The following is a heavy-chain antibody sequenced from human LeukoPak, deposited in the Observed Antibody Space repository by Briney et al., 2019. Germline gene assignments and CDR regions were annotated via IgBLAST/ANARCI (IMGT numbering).Heavy chain of an antibody. CDR1: GFTFSSYA. V-gene: IGHV3-23*01. CDR3: AREGGAGGTIDY. J-gene: IGHJ4*02. Sequence: GGSLRLSCATSGFTFSSYAMSWVRQAPGKGLEWVSAIKDNGGSTVYADSVKGRFTISRDNSKNTLYLQMNTLRADDTAVYYCAREGGAGGTIDYWGQGTLVTVSS. D-gene: IGHD2-8*01. CDR2: IKDNGGST.